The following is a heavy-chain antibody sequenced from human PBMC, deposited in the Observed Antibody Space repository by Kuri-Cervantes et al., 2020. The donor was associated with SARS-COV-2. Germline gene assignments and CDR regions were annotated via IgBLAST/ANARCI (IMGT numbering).Heavy chain of an antibody. CDR1: GYTFTGYY. CDR2: ISAYNGNT. D-gene: IGHD6-13*01. CDR3: ARSYSSSRELDY. J-gene: IGHJ4*02. V-gene: IGHV1-18*04. Sequence: ASVKVSCKASGYTFTGYYMHWVRQAPGQGLEWTGWISAYNGNTNYAQKLQGRVTMTTDTSTSTAYMELRSLRSDDTAVYYCARSYSSSRELDYWGQGTLVTVSS.